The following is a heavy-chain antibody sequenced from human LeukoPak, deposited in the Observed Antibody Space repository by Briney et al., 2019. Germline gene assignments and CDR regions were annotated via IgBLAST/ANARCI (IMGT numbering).Heavy chain of an antibody. Sequence: ASVRVSCKASGYTFTRYGISGVRQAPGQGLEWMGWISAYNGNTNYAQKLQGRVTMTTDTSTSTAYMELRSLRSDDTAVYYCAIVRSGSYFDYWGQGTLVTVSS. CDR1: GYTFTRYG. CDR3: AIVRSGSYFDY. J-gene: IGHJ4*02. D-gene: IGHD3-22*01. CDR2: ISAYNGNT. V-gene: IGHV1-18*01.